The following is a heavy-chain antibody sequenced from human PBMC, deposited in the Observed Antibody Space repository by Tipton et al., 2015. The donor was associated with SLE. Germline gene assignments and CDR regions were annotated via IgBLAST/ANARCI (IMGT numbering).Heavy chain of an antibody. Sequence: GLVKPSETLSLTCTVSGGSLSSYYWSWIRQPPGKGLEWIGYIYYSGSTNYNPSLKSRVTISVDTSKNQFSLKLSSVTAADTAVYYCARGESWPEYFQHWGQGTLVTVSS. CDR1: GGSLSSYY. J-gene: IGHJ1*01. CDR2: IYYSGST. V-gene: IGHV4-59*01. CDR3: ARGESWPEYFQH. D-gene: IGHD6-13*01.